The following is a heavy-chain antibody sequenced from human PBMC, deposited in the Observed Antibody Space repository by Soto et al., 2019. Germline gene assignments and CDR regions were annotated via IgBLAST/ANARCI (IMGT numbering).Heavy chain of an antibody. CDR2: IYPGDSDT. J-gene: IGHJ4*02. V-gene: IGHV5-51*01. CDR3: ARTDGYEIGY. D-gene: IGHD2-21*01. Sequence: GESLKISGQGSGYSFVSYWIAWVRQMPGKGLEWMGSIYPGDSDTTNSPSFQGQVTMSVEKSITTVYLQWSSLKASDTAMYYCARTDGYEIGYWGQGPLVPVCS. CDR1: GYSFVSYW.